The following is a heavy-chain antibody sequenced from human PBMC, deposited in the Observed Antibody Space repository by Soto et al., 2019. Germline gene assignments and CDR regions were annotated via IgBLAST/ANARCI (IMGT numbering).Heavy chain of an antibody. V-gene: IGHV4-59*01. CDR2: IYYSGST. J-gene: IGHJ4*02. CDR3: ARDPRYFDY. Sequence: SETPYLTCSGSGDAISCYCWSWIRQPPGKGLEWIGYIYYSGSTNYSPSLKSRVTISVDTSKNQFSLKLSSVTAADTAVYYCARDPRYFDYWGQGTLVTVSS. CDR1: GDAISCYC.